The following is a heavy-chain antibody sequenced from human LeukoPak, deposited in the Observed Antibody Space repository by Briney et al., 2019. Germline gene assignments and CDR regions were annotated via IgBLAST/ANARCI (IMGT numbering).Heavy chain of an antibody. V-gene: IGHV3-30*02. CDR3: AKDQGNYYGSGSYFPNYYYYYMDV. CDR1: GFTFSSYG. Sequence: GGSLRLSCAASGFTFSSYGMHWVRQAPGKGLEWVAFIRYDGSNKYYADSVKGRFTISRDNSKNTLYLQMNSLRAEDTAVYYCAKDQGNYYGSGSYFPNYYYYYMDVWGKGTTVTISS. D-gene: IGHD3-10*01. J-gene: IGHJ6*03. CDR2: IRYDGSNK.